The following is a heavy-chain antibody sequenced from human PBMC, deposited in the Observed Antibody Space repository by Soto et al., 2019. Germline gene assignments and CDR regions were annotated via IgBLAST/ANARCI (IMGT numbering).Heavy chain of an antibody. CDR3: ARDHRWGYEYGDYGDS. Sequence: EVQLVESGGGVVRPGGSLRLACVVSGFSLEEYGMSWVRQAPGKGPEWVSGMHRNGNSTGYADAVKGRFTISRDDVKSSVYLQMRSLRAEDTAFYYCARDHRWGYEYGDYGDSWGHGTLVTVSS. CDR2: MHRNGNST. J-gene: IGHJ5*01. V-gene: IGHV3-20*04. CDR1: GFSLEEYG. D-gene: IGHD4-17*01.